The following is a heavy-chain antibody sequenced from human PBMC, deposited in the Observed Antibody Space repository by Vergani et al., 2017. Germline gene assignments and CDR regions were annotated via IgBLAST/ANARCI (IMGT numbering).Heavy chain of an antibody. CDR3: ARVILLWFGELLSYYYYGMDV. J-gene: IGHJ6*02. CDR2: IKQDGSEK. V-gene: IGHV3-7*03. D-gene: IGHD3-10*01. CDR1: GFTFSSYW. Sequence: EVQLVESGGGLVKPGGSLRLSCAASGFTFSSYWMSWVRQAPGKGLEWVANIKQDGSEKYYVDSVKGRFTISRDNAKNSLYLQMNSLRAEDTAVYYCARVILLWFGELLSYYYYGMDVWGQGTTVTVSS.